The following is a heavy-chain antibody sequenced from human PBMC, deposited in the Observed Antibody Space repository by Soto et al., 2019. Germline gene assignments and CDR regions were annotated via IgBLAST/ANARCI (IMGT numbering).Heavy chain of an antibody. CDR3: ARDRNMITFGGVIAQDAFDI. J-gene: IGHJ3*02. CDR2: ISSSSGYI. V-gene: IGHV3-21*01. CDR1: GFTFSSYT. D-gene: IGHD3-16*02. Sequence: GGSLRLSCAASGFTFSSYTMNWVRQAPGKGLEWVSSISSSSGYIYYADSVKGRFTISRDNAKTSLYLQMNSLRAEETAVYYCARDRNMITFGGVIAQDAFDIWGQGTMVTVSS.